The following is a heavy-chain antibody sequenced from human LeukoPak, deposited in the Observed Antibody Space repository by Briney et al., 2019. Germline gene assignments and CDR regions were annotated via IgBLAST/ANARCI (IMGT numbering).Heavy chain of an antibody. D-gene: IGHD4-17*01. CDR2: IKQDGNVT. Sequence: PGGPLRLSCAASGFTFSSYWMTWVRQAPGKGLEWVATIKQDGNVTYYLDSVNGRFTISRDNAKNSLYLQMNSLRAEDTAVYFCARYRGGGDYDFWGQGTLVTVSS. V-gene: IGHV3-7*04. J-gene: IGHJ4*02. CDR1: GFTFSSYW. CDR3: ARYRGGGDYDF.